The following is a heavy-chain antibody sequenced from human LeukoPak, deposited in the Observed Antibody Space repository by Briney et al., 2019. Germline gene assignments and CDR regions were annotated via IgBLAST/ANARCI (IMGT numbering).Heavy chain of an antibody. D-gene: IGHD3-16*02. CDR2: IYYSGST. CDR3: ARVNVLDVWGSYPENWFDP. V-gene: IGHV4-39*07. Sequence: GSLRLSCAASGFIVSSVEMNWVREAPGKGLEWIGSIYYSGSTYYNPSLKSRVTISVDTSKNQFSLKLSSVTAADTAVYYCARVNVLDVWGSYPENWFDPWGQGTLVTVSS. CDR1: GFIVSSVEM. J-gene: IGHJ5*02.